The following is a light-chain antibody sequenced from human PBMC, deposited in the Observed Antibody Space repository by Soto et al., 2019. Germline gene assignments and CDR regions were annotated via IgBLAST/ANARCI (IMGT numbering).Light chain of an antibody. V-gene: IGLV2-14*03. J-gene: IGLJ1*01. CDR3: CSYTSSSPYV. CDR2: DVS. CDR1: SSDVGAYNY. Sequence: QSALTQPASVSGSPGQSITISCTGTSSDVGAYNYVSWYQQHPGKAPKLMIYDVSNRPSGISNRFSGSKSGNTASLTIAGLQAEDEAYYYCCSYTSSSPYVFGTGTKLTVL.